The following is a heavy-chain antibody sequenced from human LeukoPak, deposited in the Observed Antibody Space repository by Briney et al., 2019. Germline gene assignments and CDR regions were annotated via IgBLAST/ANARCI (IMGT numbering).Heavy chain of an antibody. V-gene: IGHV1-2*02. CDR2: INPNSGGT. D-gene: IGHD2-2*01. CDR3: ARDVAWDIVVVISQEYYFDY. J-gene: IGHJ4*02. Sequence: ASVKVSCKASGYTFTGYYMHWVRQAPGQGLEWMGWINPNSGGTNYAQKFQGRVTMTRDTSISTAYMELSRLRPDDTAVYYCARDVAWDIVVVISQEYYFDYWGQGTLVTVSS. CDR1: GYTFTGYY.